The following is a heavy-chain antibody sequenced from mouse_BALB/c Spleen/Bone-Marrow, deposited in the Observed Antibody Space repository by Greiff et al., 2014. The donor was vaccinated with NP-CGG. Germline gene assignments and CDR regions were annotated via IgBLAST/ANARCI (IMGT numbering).Heavy chain of an antibody. D-gene: IGHD3-2*01. V-gene: IGHV1-54*01. J-gene: IGHJ3*01. CDR1: GYAFPNYL. CDR3: ARETVRGFAY. CDR2: SNPGSGGT. Sequence: QGQLKQSGAELGRPETSVKGSCKASGYAFPNYLLWWIKQRPGQGLEWIGVSNPGSGGTNYNEKFKGKATLTADKYSSTAYMQLSSLTSDDSAVYFCARETVRGFAYWGQGTLVTVSA.